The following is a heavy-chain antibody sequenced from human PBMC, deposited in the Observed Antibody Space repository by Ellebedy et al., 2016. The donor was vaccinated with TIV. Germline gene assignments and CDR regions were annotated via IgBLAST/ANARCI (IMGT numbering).Heavy chain of an antibody. J-gene: IGHJ4*02. CDR2: IYYSGST. Sequence: SETLSLTXTVSGGSISSSSYYWGWIRQPPGKGLEWIGSIYYSGSTYYNPSLKSRVTISVDTSKNQFSLKLSSVTAADTAVYYCARVGFGELLGDSSGGEELYYFDYWGQGTLVTVSS. CDR3: ARVGFGELLGDSSGGEELYYFDY. V-gene: IGHV4-39*07. CDR1: GGSISSSSYY. D-gene: IGHD3-10*01.